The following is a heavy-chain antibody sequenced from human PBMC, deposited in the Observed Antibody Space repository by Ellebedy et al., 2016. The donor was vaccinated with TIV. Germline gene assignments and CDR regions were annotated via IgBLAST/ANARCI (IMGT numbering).Heavy chain of an antibody. CDR3: ARIGYSSSDFDF. J-gene: IGHJ4*02. V-gene: IGHV3-7*03. D-gene: IGHD4-23*01. Sequence: GESLKISCAASGFTFSSYWMSWVRQAPGEGLEWVANIKYDLSQTYYLDSVKGRFTISRDNAKNSLYLHMNSLNTEDTALYYCARIGYSSSDFDFWGQGTLVTVSS. CDR2: IKYDLSQT. CDR1: GFTFSSYW.